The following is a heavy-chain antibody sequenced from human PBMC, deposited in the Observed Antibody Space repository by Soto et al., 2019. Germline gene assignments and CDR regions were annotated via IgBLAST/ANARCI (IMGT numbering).Heavy chain of an antibody. CDR1: GFTFSMYS. Sequence: DVKLVESGGGLVQPGDSLRLSCEVSGFTFSMYSMSWVRQSPGKGLEWVAKIPQDGVDGHYADSVKGRFIISRDNDKNSLHLQLNNRRAEDTAVYYCARDHLILPAHDSFSGSHGWGRGATVTVSS. D-gene: IGHD3-10*01. V-gene: IGHV3-7*03. CDR2: IPQDGVDG. J-gene: IGHJ6*02. CDR3: ARDHLILPAHDSFSGSHG.